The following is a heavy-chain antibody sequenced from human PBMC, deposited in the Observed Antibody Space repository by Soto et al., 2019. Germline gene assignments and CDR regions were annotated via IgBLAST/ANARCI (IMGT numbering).Heavy chain of an antibody. CDR1: GFTFGIFF. CDR2: ISGSGGST. V-gene: IGHV3-23*01. D-gene: IGHD6-13*01. CDR3: ARGRIAAAGTRYYFDY. J-gene: IGHJ4*02. Sequence: GGSLRLSCAASGFTFGIFFMDWVRQAPGKGLEWVSAISGSGGSTYYADSVKGRFTISRDNSKNTLYLQMNSLRAEDTAVYYCARGRIAAAGTRYYFDYWGQGALVTVSS.